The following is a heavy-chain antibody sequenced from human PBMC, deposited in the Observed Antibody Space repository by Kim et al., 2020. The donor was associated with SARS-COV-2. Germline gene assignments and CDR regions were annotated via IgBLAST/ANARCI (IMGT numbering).Heavy chain of an antibody. CDR1: GITFSNYA. Sequence: GGSLRLSCAASGITFSNYAMSWVRQAPGKGLEWISTVSGSGDSTYYAGSVKGRFTVSRDSSKNTLYLQMNSLRAEDTALYYCAKGGAYSVNDYWGQGTLVTVSS. V-gene: IGHV3-23*01. CDR2: VSGSGDST. D-gene: IGHD5-18*01. J-gene: IGHJ4*02. CDR3: AKGGAYSVNDY.